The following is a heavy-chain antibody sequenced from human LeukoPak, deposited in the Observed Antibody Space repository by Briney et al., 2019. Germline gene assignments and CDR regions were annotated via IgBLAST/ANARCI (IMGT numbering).Heavy chain of an antibody. V-gene: IGHV3-7*01. CDR3: ARGPYGSGSPYYFDY. D-gene: IGHD3-10*01. J-gene: IGHJ4*02. CDR1: GFTFSSYW. Sequence: GGSLRLSRAASGFTFSSYWMSWVRQAPGKGLEWVANIKQDGSEKYYVDSVKGRFTISRDNAKNSLYLQMNSLRAEDTAVYYCARGPYGSGSPYYFDYWGQGTLVTVSS. CDR2: IKQDGSEK.